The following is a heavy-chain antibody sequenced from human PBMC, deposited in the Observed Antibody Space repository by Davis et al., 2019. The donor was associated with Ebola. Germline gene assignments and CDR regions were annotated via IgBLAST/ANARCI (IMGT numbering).Heavy chain of an antibody. V-gene: IGHV4-34*01. J-gene: IGHJ4*02. CDR1: GGSFSGYY. CDR3: ARRGGGYNLGY. CDR2: INHSGST. D-gene: IGHD5-24*01. Sequence: PSETLSLTCAVYGGSFSGYYWSWIRQPPGKGLEWIGEINHSGSTNYNPSLKSRVTISVDTSKNQFSLKLSSVTAADTAVYYCARRGGGYNLGYWGQGTLVTVSS.